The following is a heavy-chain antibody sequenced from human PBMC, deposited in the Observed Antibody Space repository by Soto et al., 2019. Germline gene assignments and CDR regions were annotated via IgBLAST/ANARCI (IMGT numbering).Heavy chain of an antibody. J-gene: IGHJ6*02. Sequence: AGGSLRLSCAASGFTFSSCAMGWVRQAPGKGLEWVSDIIDSGGSTYYADSVKGRFTISRDSSKSTLYLQMNSLRAEDTALYYCAKGRSYYYYYDVDVWGQGTTVTVSS. CDR2: IIDSGGST. CDR3: AKGRSYYYYYDVDV. CDR1: GFTFSSCA. V-gene: IGHV3-23*01.